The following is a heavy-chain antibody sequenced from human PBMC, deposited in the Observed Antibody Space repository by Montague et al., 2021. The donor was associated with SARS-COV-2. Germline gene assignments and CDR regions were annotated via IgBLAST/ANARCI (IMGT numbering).Heavy chain of an antibody. D-gene: IGHD3-9*01. CDR2: INQGGAP. J-gene: IGHJ3*02. V-gene: IGHV4-34*01. CDR1: RGSFSNYY. CDR3: ARGRPVQGSFRHFDSISSGALDI. Sequence: SETLSLTCAVSRGSFSNYYWTWIRQSPGKGLEWIGEINQGGAPNYTPSXXSRVTISLDTSKKRISLKLNSVTVADTAVFFCARGRPVQGSFRHFDSISSGALDIWAQGSLVIVSS.